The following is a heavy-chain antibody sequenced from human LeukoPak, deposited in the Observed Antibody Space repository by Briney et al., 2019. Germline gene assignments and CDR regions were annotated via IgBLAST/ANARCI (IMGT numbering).Heavy chain of an antibody. Sequence: SETLSLTCAVYGGSFSGYYWSWIRQPPGKGLEWIGEINHSGSTNYNPSLKSRVTISVDTSKNQFSLKLSSVTAADTAVYYCARATPDYYGSGKRGSFDYWGQGTLVTVSS. CDR3: ARATPDYYGSGKRGSFDY. CDR1: GGSFSGYY. J-gene: IGHJ4*02. CDR2: INHSGST. V-gene: IGHV4-34*01. D-gene: IGHD3-10*01.